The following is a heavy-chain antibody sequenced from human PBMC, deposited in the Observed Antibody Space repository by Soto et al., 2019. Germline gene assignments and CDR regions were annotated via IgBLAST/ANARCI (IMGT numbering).Heavy chain of an antibody. J-gene: IGHJ6*02. D-gene: IGHD1-26*01. CDR1: GGSISSYY. CDR3: ARTIVGATGHYYYSYGMDV. V-gene: IGHV4-59*01. CDR2: IYYSGST. Sequence: PSETLSLTCTVSGGSISSYYWSWIRQPPGKGLEWIGYIYYSGSTNYNPSLKSRVTISVDTSKNQFSLKLSSVTAADTAVYYCARTIVGATGHYYYSYGMDVWGQGTTVTVSS.